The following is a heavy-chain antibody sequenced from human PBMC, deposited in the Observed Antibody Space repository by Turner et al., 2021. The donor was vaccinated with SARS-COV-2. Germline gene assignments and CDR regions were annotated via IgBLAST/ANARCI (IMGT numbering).Heavy chain of an antibody. Sequence: EVQLVESGGGLVKPGGSLRLSCAASGFTLRSYSMNWVRQDPGKGLEWVSSITGSSGYIYYADSVKGRFTISRDNAKTSLYLQMNSLRAEDTAVYYCARVFPTDSSVWYRYYYYYGMDVWGQGTTVTVSS. CDR3: ARVFPTDSSVWYRYYYYYGMDV. CDR1: GFTLRSYS. J-gene: IGHJ6*02. V-gene: IGHV3-21*01. CDR2: ITGSSGYI. D-gene: IGHD6-19*01.